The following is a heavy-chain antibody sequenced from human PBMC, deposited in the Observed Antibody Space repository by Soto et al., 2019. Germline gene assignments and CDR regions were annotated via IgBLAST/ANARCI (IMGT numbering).Heavy chain of an antibody. CDR3: AVSTTGTTKLHDAFDI. J-gene: IGHJ3*02. D-gene: IGHD1-1*01. Sequence: GASVKVSCKASGYTFTGYYMHWVRQAPGQGLEWMGWINPNSGGTNYAQKFQGWVTMTRDTSISTAYMELSRLRSDDTAVYYCAVSTTGTTKLHDAFDIWGQGTMVTVS. CDR1: GYTFTGYY. V-gene: IGHV1-2*04. CDR2: INPNSGGT.